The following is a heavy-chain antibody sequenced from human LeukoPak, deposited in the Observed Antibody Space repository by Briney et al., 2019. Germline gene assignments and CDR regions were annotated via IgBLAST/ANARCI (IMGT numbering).Heavy chain of an antibody. CDR1: GFTFDDYA. CDR3: AKDIRVSYYYGSGSAFDI. J-gene: IGHJ3*02. D-gene: IGHD3-10*01. CDR2: ISWNSGSI. Sequence: GGSLRLSCAASGFTFDDYAIHWVRQAPGKGLGWVSGISWNSGSIGYADSVKGRFTISRDNAKNSLYLQMNSLRAEDTALYYCAKDIRVSYYYGSGSAFDIWGQGTMVTVSS. V-gene: IGHV3-9*01.